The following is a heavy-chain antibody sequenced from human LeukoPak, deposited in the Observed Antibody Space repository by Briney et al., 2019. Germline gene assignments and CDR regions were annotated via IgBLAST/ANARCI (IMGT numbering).Heavy chain of an antibody. V-gene: IGHV4-39*01. Sequence: PSETLSLTCTVSGGSISSSSYYWGWIRQPPGKGLERIGSIYYSGSTYYNPSLKSRVTISVDTSKNQSSLKLSSVTAADTAVYYCARLNPGIAAAWSSGSFDYWGQGTLVTVSS. D-gene: IGHD6-13*01. CDR3: ARLNPGIAAAWSSGSFDY. CDR2: IYYSGST. J-gene: IGHJ4*02. CDR1: GGSISSSSYY.